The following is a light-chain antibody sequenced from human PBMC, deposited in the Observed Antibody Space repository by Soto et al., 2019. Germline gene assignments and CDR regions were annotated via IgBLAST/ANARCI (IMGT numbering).Light chain of an antibody. V-gene: IGLV2-11*01. Sequence: QSALTQPRSVSGSPGQPVTISCTGTSSDVGSYNYVSWYQQHPGKAPKLMIYDVSKRPSGVPDRFSGSKSGNTASLTISGLQAEDEADYYCCSYAGRYRWEVFGTGPRAPS. CDR3: CSYAGRYRWEV. CDR1: SSDVGSYNY. J-gene: IGLJ1*01. CDR2: DVS.